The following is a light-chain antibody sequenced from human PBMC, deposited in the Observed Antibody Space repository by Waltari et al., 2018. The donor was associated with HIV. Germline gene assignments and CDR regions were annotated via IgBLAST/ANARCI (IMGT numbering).Light chain of an antibody. CDR2: QDT. Sequence: SYDLTQPPSVSVSSGQTATVPCSGLNLQHKYVSWSQQRSGQSPVLVIYQDTKRPPGIPERFFGSTSENTATLTINETQPLDEAHYSCQAWDSGTIVFGGGTRLTVL. J-gene: IGLJ3*02. V-gene: IGLV3-1*01. CDR3: QAWDSGTIV. CDR1: NLQHKY.